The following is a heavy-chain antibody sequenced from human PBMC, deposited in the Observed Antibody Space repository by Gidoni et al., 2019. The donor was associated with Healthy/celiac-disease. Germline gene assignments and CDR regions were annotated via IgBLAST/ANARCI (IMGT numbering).Heavy chain of an antibody. J-gene: IGHJ6*02. V-gene: IGHV3-53*02. CDR1: GFTVSSNY. D-gene: IGHD3-22*01. Sequence: EVQLVETGGGLIQPGGSLRLSCAASGFTVSSNYMSWVRQAPGKGLEWVSVIYSGGSTYYADSVKGRFTISRDNSKNTRYLQMNSLRAEDTAVYYCARDRVVVAGGMDVWGQGTTVTVSS. CDR3: ARDRVVVAGGMDV. CDR2: IYSGGST.